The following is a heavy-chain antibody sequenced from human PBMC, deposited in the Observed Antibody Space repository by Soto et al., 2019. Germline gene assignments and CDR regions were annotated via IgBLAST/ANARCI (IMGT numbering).Heavy chain of an antibody. Sequence: EVQLLESGGGLVQPGGSLRLSCAASGFTFNSYAMSWVRQAPGKGLEWVSAIGDTGVSSYHADSVKGRFTISRDNSKSTLFLQMNSLRVEDTAVYYCAKGSLGHYDSSYYYYFDYWGQGTLVTVSS. CDR1: GFTFNSYA. CDR2: IGDTGVSS. J-gene: IGHJ4*02. V-gene: IGHV3-23*01. D-gene: IGHD3-22*01. CDR3: AKGSLGHYDSSYYYYFDY.